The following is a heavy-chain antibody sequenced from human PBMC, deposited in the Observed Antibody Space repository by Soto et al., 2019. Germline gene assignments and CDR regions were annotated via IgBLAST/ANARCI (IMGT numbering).Heavy chain of an antibody. J-gene: IGHJ4*02. V-gene: IGHV3-9*01. Sequence: EVQLVESGGGLVQPGRSLRLSCAASGFTFDDYAMHWVRRVPGKGLEWVSSISWNSNIIGYADSVKGRFTISRDNAKNSLYLRMNSLRPQDTALYYCAKGGPDGSCSGGRCYFDHWGQGTLVTVSS. CDR1: GFTFDDYA. D-gene: IGHD2-15*01. CDR2: ISWNSNII. CDR3: AKGGPDGSCSGGRCYFDH.